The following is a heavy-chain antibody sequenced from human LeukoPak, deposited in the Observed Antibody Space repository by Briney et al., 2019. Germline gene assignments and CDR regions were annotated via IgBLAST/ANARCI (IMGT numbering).Heavy chain of an antibody. Sequence: PGGSLRLSCAASGFTFSSYWMSWVRQAPGKGLEWVANIKQDGSEKYYVDSVKGRFTISRDNSKNTLYLQMNSLRAEDTAVYYCAKDGVPAVSYYYYMDVWGKGTTVTVSS. CDR2: IKQDGSEK. D-gene: IGHD2-2*01. V-gene: IGHV3-7*01. J-gene: IGHJ6*03. CDR3: AKDGVPAVSYYYYMDV. CDR1: GFTFSSYW.